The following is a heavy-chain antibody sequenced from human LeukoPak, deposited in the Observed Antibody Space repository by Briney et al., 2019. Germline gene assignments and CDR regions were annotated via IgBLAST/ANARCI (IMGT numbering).Heavy chain of an antibody. CDR1: GGSISSYY. CDR2: IYYSGST. CDR3: ARVLHDYGDYSVDY. V-gene: IGHV4-59*01. D-gene: IGHD4-17*01. Sequence: SETLSLTCTVSGGSISSYYWSWIRQPPGKGLEWIRYIYYSGSTNYNPSLKSRVTISVDTSKNQFSLKLSSVTAADTAVYYCARVLHDYGDYSVDYWGQGTLVTVSS. J-gene: IGHJ4*02.